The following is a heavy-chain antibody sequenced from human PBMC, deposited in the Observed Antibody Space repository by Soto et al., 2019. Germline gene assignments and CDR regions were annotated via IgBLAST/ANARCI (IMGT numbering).Heavy chain of an antibody. CDR1: GFSLSTDGVG. Sequence: QITLKESGPTLVKPTQTLTLTCTFSGFSLSTDGVGVGWIRQPPGKALEWLALIYWDDDQRYSPSLKTRLTFTKDTSKNQVVLTMTNMDPVDTATYYCAHAYGGTSWPNDAFDVWGQGTVVTVSS. J-gene: IGHJ3*01. V-gene: IGHV2-5*02. CDR3: AHAYGGTSWPNDAFDV. D-gene: IGHD2-2*01. CDR2: IYWDDDQ.